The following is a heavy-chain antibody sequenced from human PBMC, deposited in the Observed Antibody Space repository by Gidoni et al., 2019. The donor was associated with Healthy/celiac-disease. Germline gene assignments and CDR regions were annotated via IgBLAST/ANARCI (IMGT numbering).Heavy chain of an antibody. Sequence: EVQLVASGGGLVQPGGSLRLSCAASGFTFSSYWLSLVRQAPGKGLEWVANIKQDGSEKYYVDSVKGRFTISRDNTKNSLYLQMNSLRAEDTAVYYCARDPRGGYYDSSGQRRGAFDIWGQGTMVTVSS. D-gene: IGHD3-22*01. CDR3: ARDPRGGYYDSSGQRRGAFDI. V-gene: IGHV3-7*03. J-gene: IGHJ3*02. CDR1: GFTFSSYW. CDR2: IKQDGSEK.